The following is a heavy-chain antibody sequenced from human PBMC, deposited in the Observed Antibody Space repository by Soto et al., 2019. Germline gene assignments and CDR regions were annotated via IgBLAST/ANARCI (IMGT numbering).Heavy chain of an antibody. CDR1: GYTFTSYG. CDR3: ARGGWFGESPLSHAFDS. CDR2: ISAYNGNT. Sequence: ASVKVSCKASGYTFTSYGISWVRQAPGQGLEWMGWISAYNGNTNYAQKLQGRVTMTTDTSTSTAYMELRSLRSDDTAVYYCARGGWFGESPLSHAFDSWGQGTMVTVS. D-gene: IGHD3-10*01. V-gene: IGHV1-18*01. J-gene: IGHJ3*02.